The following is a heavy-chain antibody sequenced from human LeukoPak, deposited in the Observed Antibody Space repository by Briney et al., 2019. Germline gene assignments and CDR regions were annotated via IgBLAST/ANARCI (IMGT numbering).Heavy chain of an antibody. Sequence: GGSLRLPCAVSGMTFERHGMHWVRQPPGKGLEWLAFIKYDGSRTDYEDSVKGRFTVSRDNSKNTLYLELSSLRAEDTAVYYCVKDTIFTVDSFDYWGQGTLVTVSS. J-gene: IGHJ4*02. D-gene: IGHD3-3*01. CDR3: VKDTIFTVDSFDY. V-gene: IGHV3-30*02. CDR1: GMTFERHG. CDR2: IKYDGSRT.